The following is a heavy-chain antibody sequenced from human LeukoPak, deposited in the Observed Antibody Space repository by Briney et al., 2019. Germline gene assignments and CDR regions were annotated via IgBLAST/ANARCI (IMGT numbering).Heavy chain of an antibody. CDR1: GFAFSSCS. V-gene: IGHV3-21*01. Sequence: GGSLRLSCAASGFAFSSCSMNWIRQAPGKGVEWISVISKDSDYIYYGDSLRGRFTIPRDNAQNSLYLQIDNLRADDTGVYYCARDGSGWSRDYWGQGTLVTVSS. CDR2: ISKDSDYI. CDR3: ARDGSGWSRDY. D-gene: IGHD6-19*01. J-gene: IGHJ4*02.